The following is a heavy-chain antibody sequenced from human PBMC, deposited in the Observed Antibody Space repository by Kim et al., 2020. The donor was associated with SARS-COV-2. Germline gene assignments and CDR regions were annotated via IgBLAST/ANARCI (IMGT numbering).Heavy chain of an antibody. J-gene: IGHJ4*02. Sequence: GGSLRLSCVASGFTFSNYWMTWVRQAPGKGLEWVANIKQDGSEKYYVHSVKGRFTISRDNAENSLYLQMNSLRAADTAVYYCTRATVASGGGDYWGQGTLVTVSS. CDR3: TRATVASGGGDY. CDR2: IKQDGSEK. CDR1: GFTFSNYW. D-gene: IGHD6-19*01. V-gene: IGHV3-7*04.